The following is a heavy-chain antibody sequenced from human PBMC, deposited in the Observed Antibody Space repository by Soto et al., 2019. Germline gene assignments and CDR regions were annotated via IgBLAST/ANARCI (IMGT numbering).Heavy chain of an antibody. J-gene: IGHJ4*02. CDR2: ISAYNGNT. CDR1: GYTFTSYG. Sequence: ASVKVPCKASGYTFTSYGISWVRQAPGQGLEWMGWISAYNGNTNYAQKLQGRVTMTTDTSTSTAYMELRSLGSDDTAVYYCASGWFGEFVYYFDYWGQGTLVTVSS. V-gene: IGHV1-18*01. D-gene: IGHD3-10*01. CDR3: ASGWFGEFVYYFDY.